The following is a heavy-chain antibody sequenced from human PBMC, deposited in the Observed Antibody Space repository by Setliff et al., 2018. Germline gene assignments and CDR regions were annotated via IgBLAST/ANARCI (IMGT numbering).Heavy chain of an antibody. V-gene: IGHV7-4-1*02. Sequence: ASVKVSCKASGYTFTGYAINWVRQAPGQGLEYLGWINTNTGNPTYVRGFTGRFVFSLDTSVSTTYLQISSLKAEDTAVYYCARGVYEYSYGYRGHYYYYMDVWGKGATVTVSS. CDR3: ARGVYEYSYGYRGHYYYYMDV. D-gene: IGHD3-16*01. CDR2: INTNTGNP. CDR1: GYTFTGYA. J-gene: IGHJ6*03.